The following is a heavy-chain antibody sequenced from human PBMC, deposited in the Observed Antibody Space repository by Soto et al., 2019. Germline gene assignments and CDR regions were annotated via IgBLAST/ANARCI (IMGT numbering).Heavy chain of an antibody. D-gene: IGHD3-16*01. V-gene: IGHV2-5*02. CDR1: GFSLTSSGVG. CDR3: AKREWGSEVDY. CDR2: IYWDDDK. J-gene: IGHJ4*02. Sequence: QIPLKESGPTLVTPPQPLTLSCTFSGFSLTSSGVGVGWIRQPPGKALEWLALIYWDDDKLSRPSLKSRLTITKDTAKNQVVLTMTNMDPVDTATDFWAKREWGSEVDYWGQGTLVTVSA.